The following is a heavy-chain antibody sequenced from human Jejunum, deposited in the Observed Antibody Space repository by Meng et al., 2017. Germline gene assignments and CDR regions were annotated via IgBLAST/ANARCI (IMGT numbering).Heavy chain of an antibody. Sequence: GESLKISCAASGFNFHGYAMHWVRQAPGKGLEWVAGVSFDGTETFYADSVKGRFTISRDNSKNTLFLQMNGLRPDDTAMYYCARSGGFSSEYPWGQGTRVTGAS. CDR2: VSFDGTET. V-gene: IGHV3-30*01. CDR1: GFNFHGYA. CDR3: ARSGGFSSEYP. D-gene: IGHD3-22*01. J-gene: IGHJ5*02.